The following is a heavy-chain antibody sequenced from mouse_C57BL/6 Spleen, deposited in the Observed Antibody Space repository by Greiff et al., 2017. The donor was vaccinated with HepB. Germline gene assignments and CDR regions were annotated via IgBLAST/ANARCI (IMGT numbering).Heavy chain of an antibody. CDR3: ARGGYSNYDWYFDV. D-gene: IGHD2-5*01. J-gene: IGHJ1*03. CDR2: ISSGGSYT. V-gene: IGHV5-6*01. Sequence: EVMLVESGGDLVKPGGSLKLSCAASGFTFSSYGMSWVRQTPDKRLEWVATISSGGSYTYYPDSVKGRFTISRDNAKNTLYLQMSSLKSEDTAMYYCARGGYSNYDWYFDVWGTGTTVTVSS. CDR1: GFTFSSYG.